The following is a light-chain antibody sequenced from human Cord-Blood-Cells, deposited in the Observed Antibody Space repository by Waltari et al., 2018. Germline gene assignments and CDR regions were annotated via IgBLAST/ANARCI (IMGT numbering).Light chain of an antibody. CDR2: DVS. CDR3: CSYAGSYTYV. V-gene: IGLV2-11*01. CDR1: SRDVGGYNY. J-gene: IGLJ1*01. Sequence: QSALTQPRSVSGSPGQSVTLSCTGTSRDVGGYNYVSWYQQHPGKAPKLMIYDVSKRPSGVPDRFSGSKSGNTASLTISGLQAEDEADYYCCSYAGSYTYVFGTGTKVTVL.